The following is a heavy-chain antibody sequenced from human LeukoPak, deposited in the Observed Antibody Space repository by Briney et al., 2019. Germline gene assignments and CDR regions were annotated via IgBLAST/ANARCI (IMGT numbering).Heavy chain of an antibody. V-gene: IGHV3-7*04. CDR3: ARGSSGSYWIPEY. CDR2: IKQDGSET. Sequence: GGSLRLSCAASGFTFSSYWMTWVRQAPGKGLEWVANIKQDGSETYYVDSVKGRFTISRDNAKNSLYLQMNSLRAEDTAVYYCARGSSGSYWIPEYWGQGTLVSVSS. CDR1: GFTFSSYW. J-gene: IGHJ4*02. D-gene: IGHD3-10*01.